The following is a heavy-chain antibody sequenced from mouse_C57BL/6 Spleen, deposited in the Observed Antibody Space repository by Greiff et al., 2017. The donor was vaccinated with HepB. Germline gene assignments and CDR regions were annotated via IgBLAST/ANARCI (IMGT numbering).Heavy chain of an antibody. CDR2: ISSGSSTI. J-gene: IGHJ4*01. CDR3: ARPGYYSNYYSAMDY. D-gene: IGHD2-5*01. Sequence: EVKLVESGGGLVKPGGSLKLSCAASGFTFSDYGMHWVRQAPEKGLEWVAYISSGSSTIYYADTVKGRFTISRDNAKNTLFLQMTSLRSEDTAMYYCARPGYYSNYYSAMDYWGQGTSVTVSS. CDR1: GFTFSDYG. V-gene: IGHV5-17*01.